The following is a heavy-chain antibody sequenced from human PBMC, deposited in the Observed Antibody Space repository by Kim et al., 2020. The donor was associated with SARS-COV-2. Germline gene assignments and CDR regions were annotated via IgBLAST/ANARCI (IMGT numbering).Heavy chain of an antibody. CDR3: AKDLGSGRRSNAFDI. Sequence: GGSLRLSCAASGFTFSSYGMHWVRQAPGKGLEWVAVISYDGSNKYYADSVKGRFTISRDNSKNTLYLQMNSLRAEDTAVYYCAKDLGSGRRSNAFDIWGQGTMVTVSS. D-gene: IGHD3-10*01. CDR2: ISYDGSNK. CDR1: GFTFSSYG. J-gene: IGHJ3*02. V-gene: IGHV3-30*18.